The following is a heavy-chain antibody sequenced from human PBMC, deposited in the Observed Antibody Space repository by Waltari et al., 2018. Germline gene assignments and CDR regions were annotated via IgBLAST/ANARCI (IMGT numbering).Heavy chain of an antibody. CDR2: IYPDDSST. CDR3: ARQLAASWYFDL. D-gene: IGHD2-15*01. V-gene: IGHV5-51*01. J-gene: IGHJ2*01. CDR1: GYIFTNYW. Sequence: EVQLMQSGADVKKPGESLQISCKGSGYIFTNYWIGWVRQMPGKGLEWMGIIYPDDSSTKYSPSFQGQVTISADKSTSTAFLQWSRLRASDTAMYYCARQLAASWYFDLWGRGTLVTVSS.